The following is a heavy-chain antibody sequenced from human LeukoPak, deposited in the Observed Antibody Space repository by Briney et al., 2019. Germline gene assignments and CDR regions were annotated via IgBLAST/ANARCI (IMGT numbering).Heavy chain of an antibody. J-gene: IGHJ4*02. D-gene: IGHD1-26*01. CDR3: AREANLVGATIY. CDR2: IDYSGST. V-gene: IGHV4-59*01. CDR1: GDSISHYY. Sequence: SETLSLTCTVSGDSISHYYWSWLRQPPGKGLEWIASIDYSGSTNYNPSLKSRVTISIDTSKKQFSLKLNSVTAADTAVYYCAREANLVGATIYWGQGTPVTVSS.